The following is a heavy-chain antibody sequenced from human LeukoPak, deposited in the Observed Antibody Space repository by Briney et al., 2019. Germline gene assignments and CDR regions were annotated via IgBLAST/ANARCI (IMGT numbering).Heavy chain of an antibody. CDR2: INPNSGGT. Sequence: ASVKVSRKASGYTFTGYYMHWVRQAPGQGLEWMGWINPNSGGTNYAQKFQGRVTMTRDTSISTAYMELSRLRSDDTAVYYCARVRKLLWFGEFDYWGQGTLVTVSS. J-gene: IGHJ4*02. CDR3: ARVRKLLWFGEFDY. D-gene: IGHD3-10*01. V-gene: IGHV1-2*02. CDR1: GYTFTGYY.